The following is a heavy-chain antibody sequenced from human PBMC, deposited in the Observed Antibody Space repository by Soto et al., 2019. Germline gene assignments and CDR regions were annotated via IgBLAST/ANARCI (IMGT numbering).Heavy chain of an antibody. Sequence: QVQLQESGPGLVKPSETLSLSCTVSGGSISSYYWSWFRQSPGKRMEWIGYVHHSWGSSYNPSLQSRVPISLDTSNLQFSLTVTSVTATDPPVYSSARQVFGPLHGLVDVWGQGTTVTVSS. J-gene: IGHJ6*02. CDR2: VHHSWGS. V-gene: IGHV4-59*08. CDR1: GGSISSYY. D-gene: IGHD3-10*02. CDR3: ARQVFGPLHGLVDV.